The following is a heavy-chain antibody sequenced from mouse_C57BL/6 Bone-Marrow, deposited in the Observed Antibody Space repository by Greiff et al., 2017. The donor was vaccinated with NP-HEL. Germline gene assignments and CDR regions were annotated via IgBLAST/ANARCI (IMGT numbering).Heavy chain of an antibody. Sequence: EVKLVESGEGLVKPGGSLKLSCAASGFTFSSYAMSWVRQTPEKRLEWVAYISSGGDYIYYADTVKGRFTISRDNARNTLYLQMSSLKSEDTAMYYCTRAPRQRRLPYFAYWGQGTLVTVSA. V-gene: IGHV5-9-1*02. CDR3: TRAPRQRRLPYFAY. D-gene: IGHD3-2*02. J-gene: IGHJ3*01. CDR2: ISSGGDYI. CDR1: GFTFSSYA.